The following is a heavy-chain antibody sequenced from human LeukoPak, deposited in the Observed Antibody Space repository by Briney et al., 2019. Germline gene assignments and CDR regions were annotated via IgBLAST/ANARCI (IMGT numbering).Heavy chain of an antibody. CDR3: ARRDTADLAY. Sequence: ASVKVSCKASGYTFTGYYLFWVRQAPGQGREWMGWINPNSGGTNFAQKFQGRVTMTRDTSISTAYMELSRLTSDDTAVYYCARRDTADLAYWGQGTLVTVSS. CDR2: INPNSGGT. V-gene: IGHV1-2*02. CDR1: GYTFTGYY. D-gene: IGHD5-18*01. J-gene: IGHJ4*02.